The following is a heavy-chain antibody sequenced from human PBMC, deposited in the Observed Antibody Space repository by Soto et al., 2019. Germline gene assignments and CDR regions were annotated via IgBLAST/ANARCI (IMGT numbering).Heavy chain of an antibody. J-gene: IGHJ6*02. CDR2: IYPGDSDT. CDR3: ARDRKVVGAIPPPYYYYYGMDV. D-gene: IGHD1-26*01. V-gene: IGHV5-51*01. Sequence: GESLKISCKGSGYSFTSYWIGWVRQMPGKGLEWMGIIYPGDSDTRYSPSFQGQVTISADKSISTAYLQWSSLKASDTAMYYCARDRKVVGAIPPPYYYYYGMDVWGQGTTVTVSS. CDR1: GYSFTSYW.